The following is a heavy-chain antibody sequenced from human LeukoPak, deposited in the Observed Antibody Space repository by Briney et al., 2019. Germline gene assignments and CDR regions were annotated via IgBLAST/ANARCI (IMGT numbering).Heavy chain of an antibody. CDR2: VSHTGST. D-gene: IGHD5-12*01. J-gene: IGHJ5*02. CDR3: ARVDGWAYSGYDAFAFLRAP. Sequence: PLETLSLTCAVYGGSFSGYYWSWIRQPPGKGLEWIGRVSHTGSTDYNPSLRSRVIVSVDTSKDQFSLKLSSVTAADTAVYYCARVDGWAYSGYDAFAFLRAPWGQGTLVTVSS. CDR1: GGSFSGYY. V-gene: IGHV4-34*01.